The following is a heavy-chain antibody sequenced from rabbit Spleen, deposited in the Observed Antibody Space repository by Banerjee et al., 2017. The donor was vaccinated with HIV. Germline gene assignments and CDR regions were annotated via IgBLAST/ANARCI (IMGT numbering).Heavy chain of an antibody. CDR1: GVSLNDKDV. CDR3: ARGGTYASGSGFDL. D-gene: IGHD1-1*01. V-gene: IGHV1S45*01. J-gene: IGHJ4*01. CDR2: IYTGSSGST. Sequence: QEQLEESGGGLVKPEGSLTLTCKASGVSLNDKDVMCWVRQAPGKGLDWIACIYTGSSGSTYYASWAKGRFTVSKTSSTTVTLQMTSLTAADTATYFCARGGTYASGSGFDLWGPGTLVTVS.